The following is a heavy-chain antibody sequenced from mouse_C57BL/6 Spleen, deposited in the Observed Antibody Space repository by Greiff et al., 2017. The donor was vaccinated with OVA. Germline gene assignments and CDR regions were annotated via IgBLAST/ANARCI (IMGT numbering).Heavy chain of an antibody. CDR2: IDPEDGET. J-gene: IGHJ2*01. D-gene: IGHD1-1*01. CDR1: GFTITDYY. Sequence: EVQLQQSGAELVKPGASVKLSCTASGFTITDYYMHWVKQRTEQGLEWIGRIDPEDGETKYAPKFQGKATMTADTSSNTAYLQLSSLTSEDTAVYYCARGDYYGSRGYFDYWGQGTTLTVSS. V-gene: IGHV14-2*01. CDR3: ARGDYYGSRGYFDY.